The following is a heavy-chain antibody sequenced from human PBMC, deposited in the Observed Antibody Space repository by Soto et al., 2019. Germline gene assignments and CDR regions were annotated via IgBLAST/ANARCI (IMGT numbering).Heavy chain of an antibody. J-gene: IGHJ4*02. CDR1: GFTFSTYW. Sequence: EVQLVESGGVLVQPGGSLRLSCAASGFTFSTYWVHWVRQAPGKGLVWVSRINGDGSDTVYADSVKGRFTISRDNAKNTLYLQMNSLRAEDTAVYYCTRSITGFSYADSWGRGTLVTVSS. D-gene: IGHD2-2*01. CDR2: INGDGSDT. CDR3: TRSITGFSYADS. V-gene: IGHV3-74*01.